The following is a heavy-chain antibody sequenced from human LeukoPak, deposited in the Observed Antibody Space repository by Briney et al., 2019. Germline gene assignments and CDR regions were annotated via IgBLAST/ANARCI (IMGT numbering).Heavy chain of an antibody. CDR3: ARSGAIWFGDFDI. D-gene: IGHD3-10*01. CDR2: INHSGST. CDR1: GGSFSGYY. V-gene: IGHV4-34*01. Sequence: AETLSLTCAVYGGSFSGYYWSWIRQPPGKGLEGMGEINHSGSTNYNPSLNCRVTISVHTSKNQFSLKLGSVTAADTAVYYCARSGAIWFGDFDIWGQRTMVTVSS. J-gene: IGHJ3*02.